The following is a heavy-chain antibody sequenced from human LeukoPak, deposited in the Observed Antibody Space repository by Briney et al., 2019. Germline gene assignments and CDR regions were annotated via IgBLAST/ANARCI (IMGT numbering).Heavy chain of an antibody. J-gene: IGHJ4*02. V-gene: IGHV1-2*02. CDR2: INPNSGGT. CDR1: GYTLTGYY. Sequence: ASVKVSCKASGYTLTGYYMHWVRQAPGQGFEWMGWINPNSGGTNYAQKFQGRVTMTRDTSISTAYMELSRLRSDDTAVYYCARSRSRDCSSTSCYSYGLDYWGQGTLVTVSS. CDR3: ARSRSRDCSSTSCYSYGLDY. D-gene: IGHD2-2*01.